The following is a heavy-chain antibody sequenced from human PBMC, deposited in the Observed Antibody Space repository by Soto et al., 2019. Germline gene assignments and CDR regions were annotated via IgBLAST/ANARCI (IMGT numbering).Heavy chain of an antibody. CDR3: ARDPYTSSSGYYYGMDV. Sequence: SVKVSCKASGYTFSDFSMHWVRQAPGQGLEWVGWMNPDTGGTNYAQKFQGWVTMTRDTSISTAYMELSRLRSDDTAVYYCARDPYTSSSGYYYGMDVWGQGTTVTVSS. V-gene: IGHV1-2*04. CDR1: GYTFSDFS. J-gene: IGHJ6*02. CDR2: MNPDTGGT. D-gene: IGHD6-13*01.